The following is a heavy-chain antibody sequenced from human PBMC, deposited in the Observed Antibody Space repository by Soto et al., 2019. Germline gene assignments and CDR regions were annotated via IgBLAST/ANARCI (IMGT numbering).Heavy chain of an antibody. D-gene: IGHD2-8*01. V-gene: IGHV3-33*06. CDR2: IWYDGSNK. J-gene: IGHJ4*02. Sequence: GGSLRLSCAASGFTFSSYGMHWVGQGPGKGLEWVAVIWYDGSNKYYADSVKGRFTISRDNSKNTLYLQMNSLRAEDTAVYYCAKVPGEIVLMVYEHWGQGTLVTVSS. CDR1: GFTFSSYG. CDR3: AKVPGEIVLMVYEH.